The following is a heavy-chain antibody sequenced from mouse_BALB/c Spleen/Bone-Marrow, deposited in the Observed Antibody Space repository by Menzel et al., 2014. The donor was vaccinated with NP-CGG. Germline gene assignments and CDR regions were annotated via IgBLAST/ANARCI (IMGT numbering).Heavy chain of an antibody. V-gene: IGHV7-3*02. CDR3: ARDENVGIYWYFDV. Sequence: EVQLQQSGGGLVQPGGSLRLSCAASGFTFTDYYISWVRQPPGKALEWLGFIRNKVKGYTTDYSASVKGRFTISRDNSQSISYLQMNTLRAEDSATYCCARDENVGIYWYFDVWGAGTTVTVSP. J-gene: IGHJ1*01. CDR1: GFTFTDYY. CDR2: IRNKVKGYTT.